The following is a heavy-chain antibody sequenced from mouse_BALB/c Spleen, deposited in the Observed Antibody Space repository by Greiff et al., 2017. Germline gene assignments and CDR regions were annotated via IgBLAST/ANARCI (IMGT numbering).Heavy chain of an antibody. V-gene: IGHV5-17*02. Sequence: EVKLVESGGGLVQPGGSRKLSCAASGFTFSSFGMHWVRQAPEKGLEWVAYISSGSSTIYYADTVKGRFTISRDNPKNTLFLQMTSLRSEDTAMYYCARRDRYDGGAMDYWGQGTSVTVSS. CDR1: GFTFSSFG. D-gene: IGHD2-14*01. CDR2: ISSGSSTI. J-gene: IGHJ4*01. CDR3: ARRDRYDGGAMDY.